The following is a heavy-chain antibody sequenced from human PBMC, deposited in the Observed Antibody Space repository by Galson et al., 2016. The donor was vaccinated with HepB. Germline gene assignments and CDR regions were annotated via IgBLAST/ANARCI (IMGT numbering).Heavy chain of an antibody. CDR2: VYHNGNA. CDR1: GDSIKNYDYY. V-gene: IGHV4-39*01. J-gene: IGHJ4*02. Sequence: LSLTCTVSGDSIKNYDYYWAWIRQAPGKGLQWIGTVYHNGNANYNPSLKSRVAISVDPSTNQFSLKLTSVTAADTAVYYCARRTEFLFYFDFWGQGALVTVSS. CDR3: ARRTEFLFYFDF. D-gene: IGHD3-10*01.